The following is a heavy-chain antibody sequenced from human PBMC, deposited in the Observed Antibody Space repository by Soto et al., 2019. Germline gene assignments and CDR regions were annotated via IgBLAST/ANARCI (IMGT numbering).Heavy chain of an antibody. CDR1: GFTFSSYW. CDR3: AKYWYSYGEFDY. Sequence: GGSLRLSCAASGFTFSSYWMHWVRQTPGKGLVWVSRIDIAGSTTTYADSVKGRFTISRDNAKNTLYLQMNSLKVEDTAVYYCAKYWYSYGEFDYWGQGTLVTVS. J-gene: IGHJ4*02. V-gene: IGHV3-74*01. D-gene: IGHD5-18*01. CDR2: IDIAGSTT.